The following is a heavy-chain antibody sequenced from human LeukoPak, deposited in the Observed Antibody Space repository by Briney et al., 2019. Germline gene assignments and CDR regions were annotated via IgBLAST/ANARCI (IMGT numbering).Heavy chain of an antibody. J-gene: IGHJ4*02. CDR1: GGSISSYY. V-gene: IGHV4-59*06. D-gene: IGHD5-18*01. CDR2: IYYSGST. CDR3: ARSKRGYSYGYFDY. Sequence: SETLSLTCTVSGGSISSYYWSWIRQPPGKGLEWIGYIYYSGSTYYNPSLKSRVTISVDTSKNQFSLKLSSVTAADTAVYYCARSKRGYSYGYFDYWGQGTLVTVSS.